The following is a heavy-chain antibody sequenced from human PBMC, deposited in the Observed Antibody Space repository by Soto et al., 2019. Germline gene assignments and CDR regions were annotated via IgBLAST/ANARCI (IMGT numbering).Heavy chain of an antibody. D-gene: IGHD4-17*01. CDR2: ISASGTDS. CDR1: RFGFSTYG. Sequence: PGGSLRLSCAASRFGFSTYGMTWVRRPPGKGLEWVSTISASGTDSYYTESVKGRFTVSRDNSKNTMYLQVSSLRDEDTAVYYCAKNSYGDSWNFGLDVWGQGTTVTVSS. V-gene: IGHV3-23*01. J-gene: IGHJ6*02. CDR3: AKNSYGDSWNFGLDV.